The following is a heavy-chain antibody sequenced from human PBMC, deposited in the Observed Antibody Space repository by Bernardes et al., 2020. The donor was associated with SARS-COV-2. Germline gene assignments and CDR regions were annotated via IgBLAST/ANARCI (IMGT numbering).Heavy chain of an antibody. Sequence: GGSLTLSCAVYGFSVANNYMSWVRQAPGKGLEWVAVIYSGGITFYAESVKGRFTISRDNFKNPVYLQMSSLRAEGTAVYYCARGGGVVVDVYFDYWGNGSMVTVSS. CDR3: ARGGGVVVDVYFDY. D-gene: IGHD2-15*01. V-gene: IGHV3-53*01. CDR1: GFSVANNY. CDR2: IYSGGIT. J-gene: IGHJ4*01.